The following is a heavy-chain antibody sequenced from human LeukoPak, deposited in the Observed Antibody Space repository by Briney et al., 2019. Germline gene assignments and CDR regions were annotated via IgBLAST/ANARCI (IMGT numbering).Heavy chain of an antibody. V-gene: IGHV4-4*07. J-gene: IGHJ3*02. CDR2: IYTSGST. CDR1: GDFISTLY. CDR3: ARAISSGWFKNAFDI. Sequence: SETLSLTCTVSGDFISTLYWGWIRQPAGKRLEWIGRIYTSGSTNYNPSLESRVTMSVATSKNQFSLNLSSVTAADTAVDYCARAISSGWFKNAFDIWGQGTMVTVSS. D-gene: IGHD6-19*01.